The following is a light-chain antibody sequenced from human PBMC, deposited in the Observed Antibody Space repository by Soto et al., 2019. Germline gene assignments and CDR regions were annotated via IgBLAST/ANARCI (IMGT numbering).Light chain of an antibody. Sequence: QSALTQPRSVSGSPGQSVSISCTGTSSDVGGYTYVSWYQQHPGKAPKVMIYDVSKRPSGVPDRFSGSKSGNTASLTISGLQSEDEADYYCCSYAGSSPYVFGTGTKLTVL. CDR3: CSYAGSSPYV. V-gene: IGLV2-11*01. CDR1: SSDVGGYTY. CDR2: DVS. J-gene: IGLJ1*01.